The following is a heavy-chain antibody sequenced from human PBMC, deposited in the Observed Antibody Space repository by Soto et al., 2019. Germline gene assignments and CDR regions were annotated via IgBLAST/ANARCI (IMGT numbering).Heavy chain of an antibody. CDR3: ARDGAAGHYYYYGMGV. V-gene: IGHV4-59*01. CDR2: IYYSGST. Sequence: PSETLSLTCTVSGGSISSYYWSWIRQPPGKGLEWIGYIYYSGSTNYNPSLKSRVTISVDTSKNQFSLKLSSVTAADTAVYYCARDGAAGHYYYYGMGVWGQGTTVTVSS. J-gene: IGHJ6*02. CDR1: GGSISSYY. D-gene: IGHD6-13*01.